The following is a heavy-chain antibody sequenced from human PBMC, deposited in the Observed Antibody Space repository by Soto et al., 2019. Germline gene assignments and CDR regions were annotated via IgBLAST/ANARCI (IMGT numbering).Heavy chain of an antibody. J-gene: IGHJ4*02. V-gene: IGHV4-59*01. CDR3: ARELYGSGSYYNEEPLGY. CDR2: IYYSGST. Sequence: SETLSLTCTVSGGSISSYYWSWIRQPPGKGLEWIGYIYYSGSTNYNPSLKSRVTISVDTSKNQFSLKLSSVTAADTAVYYCARELYGSGSYYNEEPLGYWGQGTLVTVSS. D-gene: IGHD3-10*01. CDR1: GGSISSYY.